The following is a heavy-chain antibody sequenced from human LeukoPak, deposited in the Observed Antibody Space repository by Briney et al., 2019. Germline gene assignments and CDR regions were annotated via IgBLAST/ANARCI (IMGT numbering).Heavy chain of an antibody. Sequence: SETLSLTCTVSGGSISSGGYYWSWVRQHPGKGLEWIGFIDNSGGTYYNPSLKSRTIISVDTSKNQFSLKLSSVTAADTAMYYCARIKVGSTLDDWGQGTLITVSS. CDR3: ARIKVGSTLDD. V-gene: IGHV4-31*03. D-gene: IGHD1-26*01. CDR2: IDNSGGT. J-gene: IGHJ4*02. CDR1: GGSISSGGYY.